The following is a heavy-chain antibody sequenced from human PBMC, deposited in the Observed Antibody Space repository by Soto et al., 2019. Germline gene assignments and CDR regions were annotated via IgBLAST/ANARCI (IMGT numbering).Heavy chain of an antibody. D-gene: IGHD6-19*01. CDR2: IYYSGST. CDR1: GGSISSSSYY. J-gene: IGHJ1*01. CDR3: ARQGYSSGLEYFQH. Sequence: QLQLQESGPGLVKPSETLSLTCTVSGGSISSSSYYWGWIRQPPGKGLEWIGSIYYSGSTYYNPSLKSRVTISVDTSKNQFSLKLSSVTAADTAVYYCARQGYSSGLEYFQHWGQGTLVTVSS. V-gene: IGHV4-39*01.